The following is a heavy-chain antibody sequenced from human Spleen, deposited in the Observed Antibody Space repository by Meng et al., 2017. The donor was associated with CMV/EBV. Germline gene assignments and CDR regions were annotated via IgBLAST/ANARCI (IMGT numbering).Heavy chain of an antibody. Sequence: GGSLRLSCAASGFTFSSYWMHWVRQAPGKGLVWVSRINSDGSSTSYADSVKGRFTISRDNVKNTVYLQMNSLRVEDSAVYYCARAARLFPSDYWGQGTLVTVSS. CDR2: INSDGSST. CDR1: GFTFSSYW. CDR3: ARAARLFPSDY. J-gene: IGHJ4*02. D-gene: IGHD6-6*01. V-gene: IGHV3-74*01.